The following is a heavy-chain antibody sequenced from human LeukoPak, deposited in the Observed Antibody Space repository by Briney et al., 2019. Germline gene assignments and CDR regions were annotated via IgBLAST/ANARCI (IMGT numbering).Heavy chain of an antibody. CDR1: GFTFGVYA. CDR3: TRDRSVAGTRIFEY. J-gene: IGHJ4*02. CDR2: IRSKAYGGTT. V-gene: IGHV3-49*04. D-gene: IGHD6-19*01. Sequence: GGSLRLSCTASGFTFGVYAMSWVRQAPGKGLEGVVFIRSKAYGGTTEYAASVKGRFTISRDDSKSIAYLQMNSLKTEDTAVYYCTRDRSVAGTRIFEYWGQGTLVTVSS.